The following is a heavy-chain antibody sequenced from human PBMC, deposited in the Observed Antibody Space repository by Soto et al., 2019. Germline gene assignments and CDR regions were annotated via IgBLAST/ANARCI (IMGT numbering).Heavy chain of an antibody. D-gene: IGHD3-16*02. V-gene: IGHV3-23*01. J-gene: IGHJ4*02. CDR3: AKDLRWSYGGVIAHDY. CDR2: ISGSGGST. Sequence: GGSLRLSCAASGFTFSSYAMSWVRQAPGKGLEWVSAISGSGGSTYYADSVKGRFTISRDNSKNTLYLQMNSLRAEVTAVYYCAKDLRWSYGGVIAHDYWGQGTLVTFTA. CDR1: GFTFSSYA.